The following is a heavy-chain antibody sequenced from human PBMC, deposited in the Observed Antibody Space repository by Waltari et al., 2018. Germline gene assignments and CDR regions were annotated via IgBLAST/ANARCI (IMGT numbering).Heavy chain of an antibody. Sequence: QVHLQPWGAGLFEPSETLSRTCAVYGGSFSDYYWSWIRQPPGKGLEWIGEINHSGSTNYDPSVKSRVTISVDTCRNQFSLKLSSVTAADTAVYYCASRRSTGSTPFDYWGQGALLTVSS. CDR1: GGSFSDYY. CDR3: ASRRSTGSTPFDY. V-gene: IGHV4-34*01. D-gene: IGHD1-26*01. CDR2: INHSGST. J-gene: IGHJ4*02.